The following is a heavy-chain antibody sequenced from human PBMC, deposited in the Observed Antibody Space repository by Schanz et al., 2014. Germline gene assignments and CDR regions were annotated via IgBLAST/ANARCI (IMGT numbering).Heavy chain of an antibody. J-gene: IGHJ3*02. CDR3: ARPSGSYFWAFDI. Sequence: DVQVVESGGDLVQPGGSLRLSCAASGFTVDSNYMSWVRQAPGKGLEWVSTIYPDGSTNYGDSMKGRFTVSRDEWKNTLYLQMNSLRGEDSAVYYCARPSGSYFWAFDIWGQGTMVTVSS. CDR2: IYPDGST. V-gene: IGHV3-66*01. CDR1: GFTVDSNY. D-gene: IGHD3-10*01.